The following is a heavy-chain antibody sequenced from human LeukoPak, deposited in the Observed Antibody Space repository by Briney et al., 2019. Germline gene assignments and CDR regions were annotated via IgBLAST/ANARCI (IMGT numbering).Heavy chain of an antibody. D-gene: IGHD2-21*01. Sequence: PSETQSLTCAVSGYSISSGYYWGWIRQPPGKGLEWIGSIYHSGSTYYNPSLKSRVTISVDTSKNQFSLKLSSVTAADTAVYYCASRDCGGDCYYQIDYWGQGTLVTVSS. V-gene: IGHV4-38-2*01. J-gene: IGHJ4*02. CDR2: IYHSGST. CDR1: GYSISSGYY. CDR3: ASRDCGGDCYYQIDY.